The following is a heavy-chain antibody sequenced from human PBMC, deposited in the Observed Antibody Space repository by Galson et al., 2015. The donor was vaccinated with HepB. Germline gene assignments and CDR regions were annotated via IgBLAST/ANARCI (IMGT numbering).Heavy chain of an antibody. CDR3: ARDLGDSDGYFDH. V-gene: IGHV1-69*13. D-gene: IGHD3-22*01. J-gene: IGHJ4*02. CDR1: RITFSSYA. CDR2: IIPIFGTV. Sequence: SVKVSCKASRITFSSYAINWVRQAPGQGLEWMGGIIPIFGTVNYAQKFQGRVTITADESTSTAYMELSGLRSEDTAVYYCARDLGDSDGYFDHWGQGTLVTVSS.